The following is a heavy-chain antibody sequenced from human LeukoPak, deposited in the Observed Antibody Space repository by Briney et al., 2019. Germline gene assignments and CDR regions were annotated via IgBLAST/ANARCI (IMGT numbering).Heavy chain of an antibody. V-gene: IGHV3-23*01. CDR3: ARGSWVSDADAVC. Sequence: GGSLRLSCAASGISFTNYAMSWVRQAPARGLEWVSSLRGNGVTFCADSVKGRFTLSRDDSRNIVYLQLHNLRVDDTATYYCARGSWVSDADAVCWGQGTQVTVSS. D-gene: IGHD6-19*01. CDR2: LRGNGVT. CDR1: GISFTNYA. J-gene: IGHJ4*02.